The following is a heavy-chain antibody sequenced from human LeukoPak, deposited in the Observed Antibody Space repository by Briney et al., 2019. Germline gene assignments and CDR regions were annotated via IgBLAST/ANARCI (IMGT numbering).Heavy chain of an antibody. Sequence: GASVKVSCKASGYTFTSYGISWVRQAPGQGLEWMGWISAYNGNTNYAQKPQGRVTMTTDTSTSTAYMELRSLRSDDTAVYYCARDQYYDFWSGYFPDYWGQGTLVTVSS. CDR2: ISAYNGNT. D-gene: IGHD3-3*01. CDR1: GYTFTSYG. J-gene: IGHJ4*02. V-gene: IGHV1-18*01. CDR3: ARDQYYDFWSGYFPDY.